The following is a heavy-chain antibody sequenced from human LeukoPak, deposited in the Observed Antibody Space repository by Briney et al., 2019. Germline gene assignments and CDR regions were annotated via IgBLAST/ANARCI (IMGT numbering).Heavy chain of an antibody. CDR1: GYTFTSYA. V-gene: IGHV7-4-1*02. CDR3: ARGKQWLVPLYYYYGMDV. Sequence: ASVKVSFKASGYTFTSYAMNWVRQAPGQGLEWMGWINTNTGNPTYAQGFTGRFVFSLDTSVSTAYLQISSLKAEDTAVYYCARGKQWLVPLYYYYGMDVWGQGTTVTVSS. D-gene: IGHD6-19*01. J-gene: IGHJ6*02. CDR2: INTNTGNP.